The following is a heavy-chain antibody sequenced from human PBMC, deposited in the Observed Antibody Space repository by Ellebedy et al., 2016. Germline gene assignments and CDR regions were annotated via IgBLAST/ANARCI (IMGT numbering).Heavy chain of an antibody. J-gene: IGHJ4*02. Sequence: GESLKISXTASGLNFNTFFMSWVRQAPGKGLEWVSTISAGSDITRLADSVKGRFTISRDNSKNTLYLQMNNLRVDDTALYYCRQGHYFDQWGQGALVTVSS. CDR3: RQGHYFDQ. CDR1: GLNFNTFF. CDR2: ISAGSDIT. V-gene: IGHV3-23*01.